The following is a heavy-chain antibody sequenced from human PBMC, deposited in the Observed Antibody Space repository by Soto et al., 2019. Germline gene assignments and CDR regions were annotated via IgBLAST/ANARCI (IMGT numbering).Heavy chain of an antibody. Sequence: QVQLVQSGAEVKKPGASVKVSCKASGYTFTSYGISWVRQAPGQGLEWMGWISAYNGNTKYAQKPQGRVTMTTDTSTSTAYMELRSLKSDDTAVYYCARTYFDFGCGYDTPQDFGYWGQGTVVTVSS. CDR1: GYTFTSYG. D-gene: IGHD3-3*01. V-gene: IGHV1-18*01. CDR2: ISAYNGNT. J-gene: IGHJ4*02. CDR3: ARTYFDFGCGYDTPQDFGY.